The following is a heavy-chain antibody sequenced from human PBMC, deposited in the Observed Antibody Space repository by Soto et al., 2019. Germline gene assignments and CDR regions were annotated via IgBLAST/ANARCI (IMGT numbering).Heavy chain of an antibody. Sequence: SETLSLTCAVYGGSFSGYYWSWIRQPPGKGLEWIGEINHSGSTNYNPSLKSRVTISVDTSKNQFSLKLSSVTAADTAVYYCARGGLRFLVPHYYYYGMDVWGQGTTVTVSS. V-gene: IGHV4-34*01. D-gene: IGHD3-3*01. CDR2: INHSGST. CDR1: GGSFSGYY. J-gene: IGHJ6*02. CDR3: ARGGLRFLVPHYYYYGMDV.